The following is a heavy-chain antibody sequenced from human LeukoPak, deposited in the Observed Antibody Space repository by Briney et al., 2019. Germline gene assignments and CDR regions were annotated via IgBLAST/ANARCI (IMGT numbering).Heavy chain of an antibody. CDR2: INPNSGGT. Sequence: ASVKVSCKASGYTFTGYYMHWMRQAPGQGLEWMGWINPNSGGTNYAQKFQGRVTMTRDTSISTAYMELSRLRSDDTAVYYCARVRRPLLFGEFYFDYWGQGTLVTVSS. J-gene: IGHJ4*02. V-gene: IGHV1-2*02. CDR1: GYTFTGYY. CDR3: ARVRRPLLFGEFYFDY. D-gene: IGHD3-10*02.